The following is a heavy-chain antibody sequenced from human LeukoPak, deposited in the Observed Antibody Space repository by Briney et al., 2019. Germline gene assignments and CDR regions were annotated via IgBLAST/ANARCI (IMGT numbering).Heavy chain of an antibody. Sequence: GGSLRLSCAASGFTFDDYGMSWVRQAPGKGLEWVSGINWNGGSTDYADSVKGRFTISRDNAKNSLYLQMNSLRAEDTAVYYCARVAYCAGDCHHMDSWGQGTLVTVSS. J-gene: IGHJ4*02. V-gene: IGHV3-20*04. CDR3: ARVAYCAGDCHHMDS. CDR1: GFTFDDYG. CDR2: INWNGGST. D-gene: IGHD2-21*02.